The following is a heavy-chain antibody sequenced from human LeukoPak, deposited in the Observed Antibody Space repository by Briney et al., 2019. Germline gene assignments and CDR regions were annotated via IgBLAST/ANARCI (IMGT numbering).Heavy chain of an antibody. Sequence: SQTLSLTCTVSGGSISSGSYYWSWIRQHPGKGLEWIGYIYYSGSTYYNPSLKSRVTISVDTSKNQFSLKLSSVTAADTAVYYCARAQRIRYFDWLNWFDPWGQGTLVTVSS. CDR2: IYYSGST. CDR1: GGSISSGSYY. V-gene: IGHV4-31*03. CDR3: ARAQRIRYFDWLNWFDP. J-gene: IGHJ5*02. D-gene: IGHD3-9*01.